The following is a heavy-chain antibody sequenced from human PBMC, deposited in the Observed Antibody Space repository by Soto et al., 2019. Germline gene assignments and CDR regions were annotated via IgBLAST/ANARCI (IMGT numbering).Heavy chain of an antibody. CDR2: ITSSSDTI. CDR3: ARDIYSYGSVGTPDI. D-gene: IGHD5-18*01. J-gene: IGHJ3*02. CDR1: GFTFSSFH. Sequence: GGSLRLSCAASGFTFSSFHMNWVRQAPGRGLEWVAYITSSSDTIYYSDSVKGRFTISRDNGKNSLFLQMNSLRDEDTAVYYCARDIYSYGSVGTPDIWGQGTMVTVSS. V-gene: IGHV3-48*02.